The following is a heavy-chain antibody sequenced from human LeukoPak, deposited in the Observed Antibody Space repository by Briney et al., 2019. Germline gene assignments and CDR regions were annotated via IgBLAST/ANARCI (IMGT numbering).Heavy chain of an antibody. CDR3: AKEAAGYDFWSGDYYYGMDV. V-gene: IGHV3-23*01. Sequence: GGSLRLSCAASGLPFSTFWMNWVRQAPGKGLEWVSAISGSGGSTYYADSVKGRFTISRDNSKNTLYLQMNSLRAEDTAVYYCAKEAAGYDFWSGDYYYGMDVWGQGTTVTVSS. CDR1: GLPFSTFW. CDR2: ISGSGGST. D-gene: IGHD3-3*01. J-gene: IGHJ6*02.